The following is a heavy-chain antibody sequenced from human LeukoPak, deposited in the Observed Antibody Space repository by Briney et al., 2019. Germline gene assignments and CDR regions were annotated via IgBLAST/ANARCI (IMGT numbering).Heavy chain of an antibody. CDR1: GFTFSSYA. Sequence: GGSLRLSCAASGFTFSSYAMSWVRQAPGKGLEWVASINHNGNVNYYVDSVKGRFTISRDNAKNSLYLQMSSLRAEDTAVYSCARGGGLDVWGQGATVTVSS. D-gene: IGHD3-16*01. V-gene: IGHV3-7*03. CDR2: INHNGNVN. CDR3: ARGGGLDV. J-gene: IGHJ6*02.